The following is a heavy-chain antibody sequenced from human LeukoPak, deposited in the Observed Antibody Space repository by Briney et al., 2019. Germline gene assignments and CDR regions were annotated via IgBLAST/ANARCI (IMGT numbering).Heavy chain of an antibody. CDR3: VKPATRRYDY. J-gene: IGHJ4*02. Sequence: GGSLRLSCSASGFTFSNYALHWVRQAPGKGLEFVSRISSNGDITYYADLVKGRFTISRDNFKNSLYLQMRSLGADDAAVYLCVKPATRRYDYWGQGTLVSVPS. CDR1: GFTFSNYA. V-gene: IGHV3-64D*09. CDR2: ISSNGDIT.